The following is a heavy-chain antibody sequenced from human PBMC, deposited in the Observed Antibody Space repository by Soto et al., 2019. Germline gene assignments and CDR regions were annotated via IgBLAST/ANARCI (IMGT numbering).Heavy chain of an antibody. Sequence: GGSLRLSCAASGFTLSGYAMDWVRQAPGKGLEYVSGISSNGVGTYYANSVQGRFTISRDNSKNTVYLQMGSLRPEDMAVYYCAREFYGDYGAFDYWGKGTTVTVSS. CDR2: ISSNGVGT. V-gene: IGHV3-64*01. J-gene: IGHJ6*04. CDR3: AREFYGDYGAFDY. D-gene: IGHD4-17*01. CDR1: GFTLSGYA.